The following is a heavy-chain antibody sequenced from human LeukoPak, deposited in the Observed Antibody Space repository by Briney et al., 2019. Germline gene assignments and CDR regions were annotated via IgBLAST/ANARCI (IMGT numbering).Heavy chain of an antibody. D-gene: IGHD2-21*01. CDR2: INYNGDST. J-gene: IGHJ6*02. V-gene: IGHV3-9*01. CDR1: GFDFDDYG. CDR3: AKHLRATNTYYFYGLDV. Sequence: GGSLRLSCVVSGFDFDDYGMHWVRQPPGKGLEWVSAINYNGDSTDYADSVKGRFTISRDNAKSSLFLEMSSLRPEDTALYYCAKHLRATNTYYFYGLDVWGQGTTVTVSS.